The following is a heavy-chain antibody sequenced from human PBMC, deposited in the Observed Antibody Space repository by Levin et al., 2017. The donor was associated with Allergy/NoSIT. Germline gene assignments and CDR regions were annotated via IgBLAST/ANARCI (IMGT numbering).Heavy chain of an antibody. CDR2: ISPNNGHT. CDR3: ARDLGTGWYDNAFEI. J-gene: IGHJ3*02. D-gene: IGHD6-19*01. Sequence: ASVKVSCKASGYTFRVYVIIWVRQAPGEGLEWLGWISPNNGHTKVSHKVQGRVTMTTDASTTTAYLDIRSLTSDDTAVYYGARDLGTGWYDNAFEIWGQGTLVSVSS. V-gene: IGHV1-18*01. CDR1: GYTFRVYV.